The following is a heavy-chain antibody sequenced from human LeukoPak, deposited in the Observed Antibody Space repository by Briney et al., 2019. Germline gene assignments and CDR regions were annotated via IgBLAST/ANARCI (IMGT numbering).Heavy chain of an antibody. J-gene: IGHJ3*02. Sequence: GGSLRLSCAASGFNFSSYAMHWVRHSPGKGLEWMTGIWYDGSIQYYTDSVKGRFTVFRDNSENTLYLQMNSLRVDGTAVYYCAKDWDGGAFDIWGQGTMVTVSS. V-gene: IGHV3-33*03. CDR1: GFNFSSYA. CDR2: IWYDGSIQ. D-gene: IGHD1-26*01. CDR3: AKDWDGGAFDI.